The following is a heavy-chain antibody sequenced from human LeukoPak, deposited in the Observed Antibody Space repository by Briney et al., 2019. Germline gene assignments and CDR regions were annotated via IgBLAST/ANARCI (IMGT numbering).Heavy chain of an antibody. V-gene: IGHV3-53*01. Sequence: GGSLRLSCAASGFTVSSNYMSWVRQAPGKGLEWVSVIYSGGSTYYADSVKGRFTISRDNSKNTLYLQMNSLRAEDTAVYYCARAPSPYYDFWSGYSFDIWGQGTMVTVSS. CDR2: IYSGGST. CDR1: GFTVSSNY. J-gene: IGHJ3*02. D-gene: IGHD3-3*01. CDR3: ARAPSPYYDFWSGYSFDI.